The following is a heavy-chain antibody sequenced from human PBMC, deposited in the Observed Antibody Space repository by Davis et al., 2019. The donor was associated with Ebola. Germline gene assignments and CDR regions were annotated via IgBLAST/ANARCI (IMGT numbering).Heavy chain of an antibody. CDR3: ATDSPFDY. Sequence: HTGGSLRLSCSASGYTVGSDFMIWARQAPGKGLVWVSRINSDGSSTSYADSVKGRFTISRDNAKKAVYLQMNRLRVEDTAVYYCATDSPFDYWGQGTPVTVSS. V-gene: IGHV3-74*01. CDR1: GYTVGSDF. CDR2: INSDGSST. J-gene: IGHJ4*02.